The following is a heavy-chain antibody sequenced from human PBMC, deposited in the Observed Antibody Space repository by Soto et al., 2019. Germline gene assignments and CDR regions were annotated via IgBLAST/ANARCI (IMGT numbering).Heavy chain of an antibody. CDR3: ARTRGGDSTGSFDY. J-gene: IGHJ4*02. CDR2: ISDNSGRT. CDR1: GYTFTNFG. V-gene: IGHV1-18*01. D-gene: IGHD2-21*02. Sequence: ASVKVSCKTSGYTFTNFGISWVRQAPGQGFEWLGWISDNSGRTYYAQKFQGRVTTTRDTSTNTAYMELRSLRAEDTAVYYCARTRGGDSTGSFDYWGLGTLVTVSS.